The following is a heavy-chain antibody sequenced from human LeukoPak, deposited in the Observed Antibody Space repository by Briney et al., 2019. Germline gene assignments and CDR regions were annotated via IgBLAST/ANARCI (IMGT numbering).Heavy chain of an antibody. D-gene: IGHD1-26*01. Sequence: ASVKVSCKASGYTFTSFGISWVRQAPGQGLEWMGWISTYTGNTNSAQKFQGRVTMTTDTSTSTAYMELRSLRSDDTALYYCARGGWELPWDYWGQGTLVTVSS. CDR1: GYTFTSFG. V-gene: IGHV1-18*01. CDR3: ARGGWELPWDY. J-gene: IGHJ4*02. CDR2: ISTYTGNT.